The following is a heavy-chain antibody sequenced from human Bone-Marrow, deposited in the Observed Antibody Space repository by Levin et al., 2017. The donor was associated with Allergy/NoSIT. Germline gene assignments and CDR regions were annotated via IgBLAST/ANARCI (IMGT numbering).Heavy chain of an antibody. D-gene: IGHD2-2*01. V-gene: IGHV3-30*18. CDR3: AKDIYQVQTAGYAMDV. CDR1: GFTFSNYG. J-gene: IGHJ6*03. CDR2: ISHDGSNK. Sequence: AGGSLRLSCAASGFTFSNYGIQWVRQAPGKGLEWLAFISHDGSNKFFGDSVKGRFTISRDNSKNTLYLQMNSLRAEDTALYYCAKDIYQVQTAGYAMDVWGKGTTVTVSS.